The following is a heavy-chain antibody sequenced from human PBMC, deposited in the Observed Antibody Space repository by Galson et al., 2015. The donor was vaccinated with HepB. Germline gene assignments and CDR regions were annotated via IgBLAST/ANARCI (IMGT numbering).Heavy chain of an antibody. J-gene: IGHJ4*02. CDR3: ARDLSGFSKRNYFDC. CDR2: ISGIGDST. CDR1: GFTFSSYA. Sequence: SLRLSCAASGFTFSSYAMSWVRQAPGKGLEWVSGISGIGDSTYYADSVKGRFTISRDNSKNTLYLQMNSLRAGDTAVYYCARDLSGFSKRNYFDCWGQGTLVTVSS. D-gene: IGHD3-3*01. V-gene: IGHV3-23*01.